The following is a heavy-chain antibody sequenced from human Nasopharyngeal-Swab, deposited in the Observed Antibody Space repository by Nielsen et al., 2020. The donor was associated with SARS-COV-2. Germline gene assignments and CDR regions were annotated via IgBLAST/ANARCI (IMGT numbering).Heavy chain of an antibody. CDR1: GDSVSSNSAA. J-gene: IGHJ3*02. CDR2: TYYRSKWYN. D-gene: IGHD3-3*01. CDR3: ARDFRFLEWLFPTKAFDI. V-gene: IGHV6-1*01. Sequence: SETLSLTCAISGDSVSSNSAAWNWIRQSPSRGLEWLGRTYYRSKWYNDYAVSVKSRITINPDTSKNQFSLQLNSVTPEDTAVYYCARDFRFLEWLFPTKAFDIWGQGTMVTVSS.